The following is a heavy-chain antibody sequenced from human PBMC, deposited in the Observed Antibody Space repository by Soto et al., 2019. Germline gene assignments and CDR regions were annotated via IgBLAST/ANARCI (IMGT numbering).Heavy chain of an antibody. CDR3: ARDLAHDSSGYHLFDY. J-gene: IGHJ4*02. Sequence: PGGSLRLSCAASGFTFSSYAMHWVRQAPGKGLEWVAVISYDGSNKYYADSVKGRFTISRDNSKNTLYLQMNSLRAEDTAVYYCARDLAHDSSGYHLFDYWGQGSLVIVSS. CDR1: GFTFSSYA. D-gene: IGHD3-22*01. V-gene: IGHV3-30-3*01. CDR2: ISYDGSNK.